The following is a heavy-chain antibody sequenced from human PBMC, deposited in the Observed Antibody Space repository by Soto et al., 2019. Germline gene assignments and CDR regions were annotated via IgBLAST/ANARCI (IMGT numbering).Heavy chain of an antibody. Sequence: PGGSLRLSCAASGFTFSSYEMNWVRQAPGKGLEWVSYISSSGSTIYYADSVKGRFTISRDNAKNSLYLQMNSLRAEDTAVYYCARDQSVAAAGSNYWGQGTLVTVSS. CDR2: ISSSGSTI. J-gene: IGHJ4*02. CDR3: ARDQSVAAAGSNY. V-gene: IGHV3-48*03. CDR1: GFTFSSYE. D-gene: IGHD6-13*01.